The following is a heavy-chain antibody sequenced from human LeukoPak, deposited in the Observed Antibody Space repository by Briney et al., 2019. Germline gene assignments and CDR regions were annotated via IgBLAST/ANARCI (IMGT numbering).Heavy chain of an antibody. V-gene: IGHV1-46*01. CDR3: ARVGITAATADY. J-gene: IGHJ4*02. Sequence: ASVKVSCKASGYTFTSYYMHWVRQAPGQGPEWMGIINPRGGSTDYAQKFQDRVTMTSDTSTSTVYMELNSLRSEDTAVYFCARVGITAATADYGGRGTLVTVSS. CDR2: INPRGGST. CDR1: GYTFTSYY. D-gene: IGHD6-25*01.